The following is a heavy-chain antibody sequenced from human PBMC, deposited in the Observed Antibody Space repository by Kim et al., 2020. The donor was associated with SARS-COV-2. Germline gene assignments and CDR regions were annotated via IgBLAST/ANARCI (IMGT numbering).Heavy chain of an antibody. Sequence: SETLSLTCTVSGYSISSGYYWGWIRQPPGKGLEWIGSIYHSGSTYYNPSLKSRVTISVDTSKNQFSLKLSSVTAADTAVYYCARDRAVGIVVVVAATLGSFWFDPWGQGTLVTVSS. V-gene: IGHV4-38-2*02. CDR3: ARDRAVGIVVVVAATLGSFWFDP. CDR1: GYSISSGYY. J-gene: IGHJ5*02. D-gene: IGHD2-15*01. CDR2: IYHSGST.